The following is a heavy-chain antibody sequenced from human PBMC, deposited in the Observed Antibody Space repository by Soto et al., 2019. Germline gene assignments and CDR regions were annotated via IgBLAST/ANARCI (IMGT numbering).Heavy chain of an antibody. CDR3: AHSPAPRVYFQH. V-gene: IGHV2-5*02. D-gene: IGHD3-10*01. CDR2: IYWDDGK. Sequence: GPTLVNPTQTLTLTCVFSGFSLNTGGVTVGWIRQPPGKALEWVALIYWDDGKRYSPSLKSRLTITKETSRNQVVLTMTNVDPEDTATYFCAHSPAPRVYFQHWGEGTLVTVS. CDR1: GFSLNTGGVT. J-gene: IGHJ1*01.